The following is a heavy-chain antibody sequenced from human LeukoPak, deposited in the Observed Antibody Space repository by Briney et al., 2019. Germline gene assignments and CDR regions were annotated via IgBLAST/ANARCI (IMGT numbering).Heavy chain of an antibody. J-gene: IGHJ6*02. CDR3: ARDLAVTMSYYYYGTDV. Sequence: PSETLSLTCTISGGSISSGGYYWSWIRQHPGKGLEWIGYIYYSGSTYYNPSLKSRVTISVDTSKNQFSLKLSFVTAADTAVYYCARDLAVTMSYYYYGTDVWGQGTTVTVSS. CDR2: IYYSGST. D-gene: IGHD4-17*01. CDR1: GGSISSGGYY. V-gene: IGHV4-31*03.